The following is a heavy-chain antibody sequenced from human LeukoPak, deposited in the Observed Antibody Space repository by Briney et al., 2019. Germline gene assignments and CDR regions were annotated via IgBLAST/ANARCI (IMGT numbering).Heavy chain of an antibody. CDR2: IGGYGLNP. D-gene: IGHD6-19*01. V-gene: IGHV3-23*01. J-gene: IGHJ4*02. CDR1: GFTFSNSG. CDR3: AKDLSVAVPFDY. Sequence: GGSLSLSCAASGFTFSNSGMSWVRQAPGKGLEWVSSIGGYGLNPYYADSVQGRFTISRDNSKNTLYLQMSSLRVEDTAIYYCAKDLSVAVPFDYWGQGILDTVSS.